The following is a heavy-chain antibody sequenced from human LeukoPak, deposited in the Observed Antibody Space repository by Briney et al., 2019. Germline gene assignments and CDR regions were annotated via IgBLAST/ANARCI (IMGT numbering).Heavy chain of an antibody. CDR3: ARGPEITIFGVVIISRGGGNFDY. Sequence: ASVKVSCKASGYSFPGYYMHWVRQAPGQGLEWMGWIHPNSGDTNYAQKFQGRVTMTRDTSISTAYMELSRLRSDDTAVYYCARGPEITIFGVVIISRGGGNFDYWGQGTLVTVSS. CDR2: IHPNSGDT. CDR1: GYSFPGYY. V-gene: IGHV1-2*02. J-gene: IGHJ4*02. D-gene: IGHD3-3*01.